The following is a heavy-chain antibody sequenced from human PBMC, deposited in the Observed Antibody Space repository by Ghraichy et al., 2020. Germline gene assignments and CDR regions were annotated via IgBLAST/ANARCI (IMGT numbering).Heavy chain of an antibody. J-gene: IGHJ6*02. V-gene: IGHV3-23*01. CDR2: ISGSGGST. CDR3: AKGGDGVLWFGELLSRPDRHYYGMDV. CDR1: GFTFSSYA. Sequence: GGSLRLSCAASGFTFSSYAMSWVRQAPGKGLEWVSAISGSGGSTYYADSVKGRFTISRDNSKNTLYLQMNSLRAEDTAVYYCAKGGDGVLWFGELLSRPDRHYYGMDVWGQGTTVTVSS. D-gene: IGHD3-10*01.